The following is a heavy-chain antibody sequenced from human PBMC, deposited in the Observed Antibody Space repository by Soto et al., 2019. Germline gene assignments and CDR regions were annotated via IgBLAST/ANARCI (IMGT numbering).Heavy chain of an antibody. D-gene: IGHD4-4*01. Sequence: QVQLVESGGGVVQPGRSLRLSCAASGFTLRTYGMHWVRQAPGQGLEWVAVTSYDGSNTYYADSVKGRFIISRDNSKNTLYLHMSSLRADDTAVYWGAKPTATCDWYYYYGLDVWGQGTTVTVSS. CDR1: GFTLRTYG. J-gene: IGHJ6*02. CDR2: TSYDGSNT. V-gene: IGHV3-30*18. CDR3: AKPTATCDWYYYYGLDV.